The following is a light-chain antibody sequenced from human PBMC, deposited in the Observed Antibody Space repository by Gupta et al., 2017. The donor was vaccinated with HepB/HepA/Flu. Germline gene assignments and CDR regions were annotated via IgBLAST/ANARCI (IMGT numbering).Light chain of an antibody. CDR1: TGRIASDY. CDR3: QSYDSDSGDYRV. J-gene: IGLJ2*01. Sequence: KFMLTQPHSVSASPGKTVTISCTRDTGRIASDYVVWYRQRPGSAPTTIIYENNQTPNTVSRRFTASIDTTSNSASLIISNVQPDDEADYYCQSYDSDSGDYRVFGGGTKLTVL. CDR2: ENN. V-gene: IGLV6-57*03.